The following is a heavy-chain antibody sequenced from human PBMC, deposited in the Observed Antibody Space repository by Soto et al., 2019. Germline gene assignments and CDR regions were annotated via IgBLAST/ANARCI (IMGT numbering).Heavy chain of an antibody. J-gene: IGHJ5*02. CDR3: AGMPYTSGLRFDP. CDR2: IYQSGVT. D-gene: IGHD6-19*01. V-gene: IGHV4-30-2*01. CDR1: GASISTGGYS. Sequence: SETLSLTCIVSGASISTGGYSWSWIRQPPGKALQWIGFIYQSGVTSYNPSLASRVSISLDRSNNQCSLKLKSVTAADTAVYFCAGMPYTSGLRFDPWGPGTLVTVSS.